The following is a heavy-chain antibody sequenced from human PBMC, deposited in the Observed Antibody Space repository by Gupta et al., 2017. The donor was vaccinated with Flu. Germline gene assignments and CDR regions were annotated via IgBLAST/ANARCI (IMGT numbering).Heavy chain of an antibody. V-gene: IGHV3-21*01. J-gene: IGHJ5*02. Sequence: EVQLVESGGGLVKPGGSLRLSCAASGFTFSSYSMNWVRQAPGKGLEWVSSISSSSSYIYYADSVKGRFTISRDNAKNSLYLQMNSLRAEDTAVYYCARDRVPGSVAGLSYWFDPWGQGTLVTVSS. CDR1: GFTFSSYS. CDR3: ARDRVPGSVAGLSYWFDP. CDR2: ISSSSSYI. D-gene: IGHD6-19*01.